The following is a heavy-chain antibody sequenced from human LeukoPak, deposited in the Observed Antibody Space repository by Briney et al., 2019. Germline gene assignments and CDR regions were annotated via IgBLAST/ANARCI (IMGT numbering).Heavy chain of an antibody. J-gene: IGHJ4*02. V-gene: IGHV4-61*02. Sequence: PSETLSLTCTVSGGSISSGSYYWSWIRQPAGKGLEWIGRIYTSGSTNYNPSLKSRVTMSVDTSKNQFSLKLSSVTAADTAVYYCARELRDYVWGSYRNFDYWGQGTLVTVSS. CDR3: ARELRDYVWGSYRNFDY. D-gene: IGHD3-16*02. CDR1: GGSISSGSYY. CDR2: IYTSGST.